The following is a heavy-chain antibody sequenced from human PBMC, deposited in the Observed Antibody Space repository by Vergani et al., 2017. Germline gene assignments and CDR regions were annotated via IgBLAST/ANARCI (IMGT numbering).Heavy chain of an antibody. J-gene: IGHJ4*02. V-gene: IGHV3-23*01. Sequence: DVQLLQSGGDLVQPGGSLKLSCVASGFTFSTHAISWVRQTPGKGLEWVSTIKNDGGKSHCADFVKGRFAISRDNSRNTLYLQMNSLRVEDTAVYYCGRGSDNYNWGQGALVTV. CDR1: GFTFSTHA. CDR2: IKNDGGKS. D-gene: IGHD1-1*01. CDR3: GRGSDNYN.